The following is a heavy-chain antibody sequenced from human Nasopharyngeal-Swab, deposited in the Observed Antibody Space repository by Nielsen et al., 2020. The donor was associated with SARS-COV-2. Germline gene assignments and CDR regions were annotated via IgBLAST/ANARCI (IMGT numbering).Heavy chain of an antibody. Sequence: GGSLRLSCAASGFTLSEYWVHWVRQAPGKGLVWVSHAKNDGTTTTYADAVKGRFTMSRDDAKNTLYLQMNSLRTEDTAVYYCARDGQGAVDLDYWGQGSLVTVSS. CDR1: GFTLSEYW. D-gene: IGHD6-19*01. CDR2: AKNDGTTT. CDR3: ARDGQGAVDLDY. J-gene: IGHJ4*02. V-gene: IGHV3-74*01.